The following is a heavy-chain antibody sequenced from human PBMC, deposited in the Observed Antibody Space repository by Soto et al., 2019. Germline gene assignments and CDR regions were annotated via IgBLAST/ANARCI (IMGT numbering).Heavy chain of an antibody. V-gene: IGHV1-18*01. CDR2: ISAYNGNT. D-gene: IGHD3-22*01. CDR3: ARGHYYDSSGIPPHPFDY. J-gene: IGHJ4*02. CDR1: GYTFTSYG. Sequence: GASVKVSCKASGYTFTSYGISWVRQAPGQGLEWMGWISAYNGNTNYAQKLQGRVTMTTDTSTSTAYMELRSLRSDDTAVYYCARGHYYDSSGIPPHPFDYWGQGTVVTVSS.